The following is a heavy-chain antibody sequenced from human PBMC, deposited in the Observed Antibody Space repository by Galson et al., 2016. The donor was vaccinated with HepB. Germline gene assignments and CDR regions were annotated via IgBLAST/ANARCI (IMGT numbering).Heavy chain of an antibody. CDR1: GFIFSSYP. CDR2: ISFDRSNK. CDR3: GRTTYTSGDY. Sequence: SLRLSCAASGFIFSSYPMYWIHQIPGKGLEWVALISFDRSNKFYGDSVKGRFTISRDNSENKLNLQMDSLRVEDTAVYYCGRTTYTSGDYWGQGTLVTVS. J-gene: IGHJ4*02. D-gene: IGHD2-2*02. V-gene: IGHV3-30*04.